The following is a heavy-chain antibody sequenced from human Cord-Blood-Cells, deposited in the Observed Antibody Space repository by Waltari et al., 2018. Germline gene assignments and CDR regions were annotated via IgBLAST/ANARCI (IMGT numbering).Heavy chain of an antibody. CDR3: ARAYYYGSGSYYYYYMDV. CDR2: VNPNSGGT. Sequence: QVQLVQSGAEVKKPGASVKVSCKASGYTFTGYYMHWVRPAPGQGLEWMGWVNPNSGGTNYAQKFQGRVTMTRDTSISTAYMELSRLRSDDTAVYYCARAYYYGSGSYYYYYMDVWGKGTTVTVSS. V-gene: IGHV1-2*02. J-gene: IGHJ6*03. D-gene: IGHD3-10*01. CDR1: GYTFTGYY.